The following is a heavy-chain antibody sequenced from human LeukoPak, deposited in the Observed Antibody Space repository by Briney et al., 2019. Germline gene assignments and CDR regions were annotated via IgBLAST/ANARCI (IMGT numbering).Heavy chain of an antibody. CDR3: ATAFRYYYGSGTSKFDP. CDR2: FDPEDGET. CDR1: GYTLTELS. J-gene: IGHJ5*02. D-gene: IGHD3-10*01. V-gene: IGHV1-24*01. Sequence: GASVKVSCKVSGYTLTELSMHWVRQAPGKGLEWMGGFDPEDGETIYAQKFQGRVTTTEDTSTDTDYMERSSLRSEDTAVYYCATAFRYYYGSGTSKFDPWGQGTLVTVSS.